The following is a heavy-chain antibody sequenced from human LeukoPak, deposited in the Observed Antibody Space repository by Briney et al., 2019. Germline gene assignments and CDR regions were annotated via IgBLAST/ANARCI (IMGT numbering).Heavy chain of an antibody. CDR1: GDSINSLDL. J-gene: IGHJ4*02. D-gene: IGHD3-22*01. CDR3: AGLVGRYSSGLYYYYFDY. V-gene: IGHV4-4*02. Sequence: SETLSLTCTVSGDSINSLDLWSWVRQPPGKGLEWIGEMYLSGTTHSNPSVKSRVTILIDKSKNQFFLNLSSVTAADTAVYYCAGLVGRYSSGLYYYYFDYWGQGTLVTVSS. CDR2: MYLSGTT.